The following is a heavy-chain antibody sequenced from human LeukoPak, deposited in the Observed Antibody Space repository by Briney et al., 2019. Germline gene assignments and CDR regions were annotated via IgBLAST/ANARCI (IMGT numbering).Heavy chain of an antibody. CDR1: GFTFSSYG. CDR2: ISYDGSNK. J-gene: IGHJ3*02. CDR3: AKDTLYDILSDAFDI. V-gene: IGHV3-30*18. D-gene: IGHD3-9*01. Sequence: GGSLRLSCAASGFTFSSYGMHWVRQAPGKGLEWVAVISYDGSNKYYADSVKGRFTISRDNSKNTLYLQMNSLRAEDTAVYYCAKDTLYDILSDAFDIWGQGTMVTVSS.